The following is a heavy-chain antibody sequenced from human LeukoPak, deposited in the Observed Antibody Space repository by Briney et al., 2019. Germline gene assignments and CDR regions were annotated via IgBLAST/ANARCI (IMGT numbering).Heavy chain of an antibody. D-gene: IGHD3-10*01. J-gene: IGHJ4*02. Sequence: SETLSLTCTVSGGAISSGDYYWSWIRQPPGKGLEWIGYIYYSGTTYYNPSLKSRVTISVDTSKNQFSLKLTSVTAADTAVYYCARGPYGSGSYYWGQGTLVTVSS. CDR3: ARGPYGSGSYY. CDR1: GGAISSGDYY. V-gene: IGHV4-30-4*01. CDR2: IYYSGTT.